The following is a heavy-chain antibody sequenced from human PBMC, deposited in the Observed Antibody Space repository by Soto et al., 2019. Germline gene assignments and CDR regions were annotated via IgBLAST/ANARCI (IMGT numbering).Heavy chain of an antibody. J-gene: IGHJ6*03. Sequence: QVQLQQWGAGLLKPSETLSLTCAVYGRSFSGYYWSWIRQSPGKGLEWIGEINHSGSTNYNPSLKSRVTILIDAPKNHFSLKMSSVTAADTALYYCARSPYMDVWGKGTTVIVSS. V-gene: IGHV4-34*01. CDR2: INHSGST. CDR1: GRSFSGYY. CDR3: ARSPYMDV.